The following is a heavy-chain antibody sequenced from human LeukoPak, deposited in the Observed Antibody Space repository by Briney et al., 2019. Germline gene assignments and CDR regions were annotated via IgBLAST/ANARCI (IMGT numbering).Heavy chain of an antibody. CDR2: IYYSGST. CDR3: ARHAGYCSGGSCYPANWFDP. D-gene: IGHD2-15*01. CDR1: GGSISSSSYY. Sequence: SETLSLTCTVSGGSISSSSYYWGWIRQPPGTGLEWIGSIYYSGSTYYNPSLKGRVTISVDTSKNQFSLKLSSVTAADTAVYYCARHAGYCSGGSCYPANWFDPWGQGTLVTVSS. J-gene: IGHJ5*02. V-gene: IGHV4-39*01.